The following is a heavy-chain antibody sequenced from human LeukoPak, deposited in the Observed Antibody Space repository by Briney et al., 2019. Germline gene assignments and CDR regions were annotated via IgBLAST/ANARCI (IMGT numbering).Heavy chain of an antibody. D-gene: IGHD6-6*01. V-gene: IGHV3-23*01. CDR2: LSGTRDSRGA. J-gene: IGHJ6*03. CDR1: GFTFSGYW. Sequence: GGSLRLSCAASGFTFSGYWMTWVRLAPGKGLEWVASLSGTRDSRGAIYADSVKGRFTISRDDSKSTLFLRMNRLTAEDTAIYYCAKTRSSSSHYFYFMDVWAKGVTVTVSS. CDR3: AKTRSSSSHYFYFMDV.